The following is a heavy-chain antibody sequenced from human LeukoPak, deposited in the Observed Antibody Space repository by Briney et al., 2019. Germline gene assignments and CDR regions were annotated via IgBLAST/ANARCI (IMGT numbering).Heavy chain of an antibody. Sequence: PGGALRLSCAASGFTFSSYNMNSVRQAPGKGLEWGSSITRSSSNIYYADSVKGRFTISRDNAQNSLYLQMNSLRAEDTAVYYCARGAYYYGSGSYSFQIDNWGQGTLVTVSS. J-gene: IGHJ4*02. CDR2: ITRSSSNI. CDR1: GFTFSSYN. CDR3: ARGAYYYGSGSYSFQIDN. V-gene: IGHV3-21*01. D-gene: IGHD3-10*01.